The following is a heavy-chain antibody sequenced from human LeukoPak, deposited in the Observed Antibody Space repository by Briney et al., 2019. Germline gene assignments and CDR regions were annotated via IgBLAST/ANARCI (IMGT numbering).Heavy chain of an antibody. J-gene: IGHJ1*01. CDR1: GGSISSRSYY. Sequence: SETLSLTCTVSGGSISSRSYYWGWIRQPPGKGLEWIGKISDSGNTYYSPSLRSRVTISIDMSKNQFSLKLSSVTATDTAVYYCARARNYYDSSGYPGYFQHWGQGTLVTVSS. V-gene: IGHV4-39*01. CDR2: ISDSGNT. D-gene: IGHD3-22*01. CDR3: ARARNYYDSSGYPGYFQH.